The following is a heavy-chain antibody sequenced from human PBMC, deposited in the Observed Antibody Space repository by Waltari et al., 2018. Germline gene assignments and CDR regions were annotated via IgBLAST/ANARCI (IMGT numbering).Heavy chain of an antibody. Sequence: QVQLQESGPGLVKPSQTLSLICTVSGGSISSGDYYWSWIRQPPGKGLEWIGYIYHSGSTYYNPSLKNRVTISVDTSKNQFSLKLSTVTAADTAVYYCAKTGTPITMVQGGDAFDIWGQGTMVTVSS. J-gene: IGHJ3*02. CDR1: GGSISSGDYY. V-gene: IGHV4-30-4*08. CDR3: AKTGTPITMVQGGDAFDI. D-gene: IGHD3-10*01. CDR2: IYHSGST.